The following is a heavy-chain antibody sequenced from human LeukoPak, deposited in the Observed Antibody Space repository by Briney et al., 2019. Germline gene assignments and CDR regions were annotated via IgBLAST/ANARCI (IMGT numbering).Heavy chain of an antibody. CDR1: GGSISSSSYY. CDR2: IYYSGSN. Sequence: PSETLSLTCTVSGGSISSSSYYWGWIRQPPGKGLEWIGSIYYSGSNYYNPSLKSRVTISVDTSKNQFSLKLSSVTAADTAVYYCARQKDIVVVPALNWFDPWGQGTLVTVSS. D-gene: IGHD2-2*01. J-gene: IGHJ5*02. CDR3: ARQKDIVVVPALNWFDP. V-gene: IGHV4-39*01.